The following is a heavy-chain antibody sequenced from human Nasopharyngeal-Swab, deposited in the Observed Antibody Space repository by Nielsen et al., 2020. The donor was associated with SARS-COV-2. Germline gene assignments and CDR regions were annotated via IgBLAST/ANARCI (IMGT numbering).Heavy chain of an antibody. Sequence: SETLSLTCAISGGSVSSNSAAWNWIRQSPSRGLEWLGRTYYRSKWYNDYAVSVKSRITINPDTSKNQFSLQLNSVTPEDTAVYYCARDLGKWEPQAGFDYWGQGTLVTVSS. CDR3: ARDLGKWEPQAGFDY. CDR1: GGSVSSNSAA. V-gene: IGHV6-1*01. CDR2: TYYRSKWYN. D-gene: IGHD1-26*01. J-gene: IGHJ4*02.